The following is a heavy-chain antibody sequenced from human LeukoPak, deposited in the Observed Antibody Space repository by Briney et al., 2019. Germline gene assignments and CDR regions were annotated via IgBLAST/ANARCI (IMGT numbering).Heavy chain of an antibody. D-gene: IGHD4-17*01. J-gene: IGHJ3*02. CDR1: GGSISSSSYY. CDR3: ACLTTGDAFDI. CDR2: IYYSGST. V-gene: IGHV4-39*01. Sequence: SETLSLTCTVSGGSISSSSYYWGWIRQPPGKGLEWIGSIYYSGSTYYNPSLKSRVTISVDTSKNQFSLKLSSVTAADTAVYFCACLTTGDAFDIWGQGTMVTVSS.